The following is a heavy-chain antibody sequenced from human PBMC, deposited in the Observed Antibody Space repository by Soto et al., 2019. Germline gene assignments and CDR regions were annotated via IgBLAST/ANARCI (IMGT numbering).Heavy chain of an antibody. CDR3: ATARTVTSPAGYYYYYMDV. Sequence: QVQLQQWGAGLLKPSETLSLTCAVYGGSFSGYYWSWIRQPPGKGLEWIGEINHSGSTNYNPSLTSRVTISVDASRNQFSLKLSAVTAADTAVYYCATARTVTSPAGYYYYYMDVWGKGTTVTVSS. CDR1: GGSFSGYY. D-gene: IGHD4-17*01. V-gene: IGHV4-34*01. J-gene: IGHJ6*03. CDR2: INHSGST.